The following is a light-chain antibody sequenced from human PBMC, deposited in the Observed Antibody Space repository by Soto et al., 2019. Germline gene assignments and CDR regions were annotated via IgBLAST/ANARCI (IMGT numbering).Light chain of an antibody. CDR2: DDN. CDR1: SSNIGAGFD. Sequence: QSALTQAPSVSGAPGQRVTISCTGSSSNIGAGFDVHWYQQLPGTAPKLLIYDDNSRPSGVPDRFSASKSGTSASLAITGLQAEDEVYYYCQSYDSSLTNYVVFGGGTKVTVL. V-gene: IGLV1-40*01. CDR3: QSYDSSLTNYVV. J-gene: IGLJ2*01.